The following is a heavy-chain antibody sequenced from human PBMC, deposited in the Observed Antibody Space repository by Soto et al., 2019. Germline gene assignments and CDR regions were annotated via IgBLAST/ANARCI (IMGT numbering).Heavy chain of an antibody. Sequence: QVQLVQSGAEVRKPGASVKVSCKASGYTFTNYAIHWVRQAPGQRLEWMGWINAGNGNTKCSQKFQGRVTITRDTSANTAYMELSSLTSEDAAVYYCAREFPSLSSTWRVHFQPWGQGTLLTVSS. CDR2: INAGNGNT. CDR1: GYTFTNYA. V-gene: IGHV1-3*01. D-gene: IGHD6-13*01. CDR3: AREFPSLSSTWRVHFQP. J-gene: IGHJ1*01.